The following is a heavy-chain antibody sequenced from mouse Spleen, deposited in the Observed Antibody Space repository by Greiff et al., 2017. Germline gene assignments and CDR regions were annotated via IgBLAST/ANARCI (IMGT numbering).Heavy chain of an antibody. CDR3: TRDYGYSAMDY. CDR2: IYPGNSDT. D-gene: IGHD1-2*01. J-gene: IGHJ4*01. CDR1: GYSFTSYW. V-gene: IGHV1-5*01. Sequence: VQLQQSGTVLARPGASVKMSCKASGYSFTSYWMHWVKQRPGQGLEWIGAIYPGNSDTSYNQKFKGKAKLTAVTSASTAYMELSSLTNEDSAVYYCTRDYGYSAMDYWGQGTSVTVSS.